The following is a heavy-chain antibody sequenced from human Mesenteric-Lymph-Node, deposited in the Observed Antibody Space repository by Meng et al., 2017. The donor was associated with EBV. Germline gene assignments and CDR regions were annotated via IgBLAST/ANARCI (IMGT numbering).Heavy chain of an antibody. CDR1: GGSVSSGSYY. CDR3: ARDSGITVTNSFDY. D-gene: IGHD1-20*01. J-gene: IGHJ4*02. Sequence: QGQLRGAGPGLGKPSETLSLTCSVSGGSVSSGSYYWSWIRQPPGKGLEWIGYIYRTGSTDYNPSLNSRVSISIDTSKNQFSLRLTSVTAADTAVYYCARDSGITVTNSFDYWGQGALVTVSS. CDR2: IYRTGST. V-gene: IGHV4-61*01.